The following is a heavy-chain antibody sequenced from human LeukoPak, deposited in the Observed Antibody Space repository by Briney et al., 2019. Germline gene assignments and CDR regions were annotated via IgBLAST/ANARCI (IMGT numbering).Heavy chain of an antibody. V-gene: IGHV1-69*06. CDR1: GYTFTGYY. Sequence: ASVKVSCKVSGYTFTGYYMHWVRQAPGQGLEWMGGIIPIFGTANYAQKFQGRVTITADKSTSTAYMELSSLRSEDTAVYYCTSGSSLYYFDYWGQGTLVTVSS. D-gene: IGHD2-2*01. CDR3: TSGSSLYYFDY. J-gene: IGHJ4*02. CDR2: IIPIFGTA.